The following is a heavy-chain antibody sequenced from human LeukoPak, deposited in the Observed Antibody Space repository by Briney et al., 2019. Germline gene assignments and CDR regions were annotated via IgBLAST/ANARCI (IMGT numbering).Heavy chain of an antibody. J-gene: IGHJ4*02. V-gene: IGHV1-18*01. CDR1: GYTFTSYG. CDR3: ARARAPYSSGWYVDY. D-gene: IGHD6-19*01. CDR2: ISAYNGNT. Sequence: ASVKVSCKASGYTFTSYGISWVRQAPGQGLEWMGWISAYNGNTNYAQKLQGRVTMTTDTSTSTAYMELSSLRSEDTAVYYCARARAPYSSGWYVDYWGQGTLVTVSS.